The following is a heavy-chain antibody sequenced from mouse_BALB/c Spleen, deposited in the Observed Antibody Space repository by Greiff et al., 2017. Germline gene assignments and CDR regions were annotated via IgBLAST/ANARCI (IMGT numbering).Heavy chain of an antibody. J-gene: IGHJ4*01. CDR3: ARTTMITTGAMDY. D-gene: IGHD2-4*01. CDR1: GYTFTSYW. Sequence: QVQLKQSGAELAKPGASVKMSCKASGYTFTSYWMHWVKQRPGQGLEWIGYINPSTGYTEYNQKFKDKATLTADKSSSTAYMQLSSLTSEDTAVYYCARTTMITTGAMDYWGQGTSVTVSS. CDR2: INPSTGYT. V-gene: IGHV1-7*01.